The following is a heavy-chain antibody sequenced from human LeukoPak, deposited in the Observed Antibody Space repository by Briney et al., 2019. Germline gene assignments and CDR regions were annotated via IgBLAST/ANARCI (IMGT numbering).Heavy chain of an antibody. CDR1: GGSLSGYY. D-gene: IGHD4-17*01. J-gene: IGHJ4*02. CDR2: INHSGST. Sequence: SETLSLTCVVYGGSLSGYYWICLRQSPVKGLELIGEINHSGSTTYNPSLKSRVTISVDTSKNQFSLKLSSVTAADTAVYYCARDISAVTTGDYWGQGTLVTVSS. V-gene: IGHV4-34*01. CDR3: ARDISAVTTGDY.